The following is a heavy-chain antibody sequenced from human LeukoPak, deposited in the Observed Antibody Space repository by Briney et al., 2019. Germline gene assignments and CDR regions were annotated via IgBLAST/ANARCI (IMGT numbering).Heavy chain of an antibody. CDR2: ISSSGSTI. V-gene: IGHV3-48*03. CDR3: SREQLVLGFDY. CDR1: GFTFSSYE. D-gene: IGHD6-13*01. J-gene: IGHJ4*02. Sequence: GGSLTLSCAASGFTFSSYEMNWVRQAPGKGLEWVSYISSSGSTIYYADSVKGRFTISRDNAKNSLYLQMNCLRAEDTAVYYCSREQLVLGFDYWGQGTLVTVSS.